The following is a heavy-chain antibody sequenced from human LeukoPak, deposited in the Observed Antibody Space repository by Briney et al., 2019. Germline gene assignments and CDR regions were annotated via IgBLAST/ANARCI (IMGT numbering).Heavy chain of an antibody. J-gene: IGHJ4*02. CDR2: IYSGGST. D-gene: IGHD6-19*01. V-gene: IGHV3-53*01. CDR3: ARAAEQWLLTFDY. Sequence: AGGSLRLSCAASGFTVSSNYMSWVRQAPGKGLEWVSVIYSGGSTYYADSVKGRFTISRDNSKNTLYLPMNSLRAEDTAVYYCARAAEQWLLTFDYWGQGTLVIVSS. CDR1: GFTVSSNY.